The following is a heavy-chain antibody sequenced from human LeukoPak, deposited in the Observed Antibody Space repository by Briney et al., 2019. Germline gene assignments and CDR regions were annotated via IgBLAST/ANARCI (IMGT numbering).Heavy chain of an antibody. Sequence: GGSLRLSCAASGFTFSRYSMNWLRQAPGKGLEWVSYISSHKTYIYYADSVKDRFTISRDNAKSSLYLQVNSLRAEDTAVYYCAGIGVAGQFDYWGQGTLVTVSS. D-gene: IGHD6-19*01. CDR2: ISSHKTYI. V-gene: IGHV3-21*04. CDR1: GFTFSRYS. CDR3: AGIGVAGQFDY. J-gene: IGHJ4*02.